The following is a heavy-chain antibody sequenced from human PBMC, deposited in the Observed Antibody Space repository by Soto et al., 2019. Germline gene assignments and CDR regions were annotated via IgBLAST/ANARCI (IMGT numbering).Heavy chain of an antibody. J-gene: IGHJ4*02. D-gene: IGHD1-1*01. CDR3: ARALNFPFDY. CDR1: GFTLNTYS. V-gene: IGHV3-48*02. CDR2: IRSSSETI. Sequence: EVQLVESGGGLVQPGGSLRLSCAASGFTLNTYSMNWVRQAPGKGLEWISYIRSSSETIFYADSVKGRFTISSDTDKNSLHLQLNSLRYEDTAVYDSARALNFPFDYWGQGTLVTVSS.